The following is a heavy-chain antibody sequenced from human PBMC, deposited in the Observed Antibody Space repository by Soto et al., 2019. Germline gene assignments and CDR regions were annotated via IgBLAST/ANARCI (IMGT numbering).Heavy chain of an antibody. CDR1: GFTFSDHY. CDR3: ARDGLEWLFGSHYYYYYMDV. J-gene: IGHJ6*03. V-gene: IGHV3-72*01. Sequence: EVQLVESGGGLVQPGGSLRLFCAASGFTFSDHYMDWVRQAPGKGLEWVGRTRNKANSYTTEYAASVKGRFTISRDDSKNSLYLQMNSLKTEDTAVYYCARDGLEWLFGSHYYYYYMDVWGKGTTVTVSS. CDR2: TRNKANSYTT. D-gene: IGHD3-3*01.